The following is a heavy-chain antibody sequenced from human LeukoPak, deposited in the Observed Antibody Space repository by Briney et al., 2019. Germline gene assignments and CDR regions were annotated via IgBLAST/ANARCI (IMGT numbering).Heavy chain of an antibody. Sequence: GGSLRLSCAPSGFTFSRHGMHWVRQAPGKGLEWVSVISYDGSTKYYADSVQGRFTISRDNSKNILYLQMNSLRAEDTAVYYCAKVPSKMTTRTFDSWGRGTLVTVSS. CDR1: GFTFSRHG. D-gene: IGHD5-24*01. CDR3: AKVPSKMTTRTFDS. J-gene: IGHJ4*02. V-gene: IGHV3-30*18. CDR2: ISYDGSTK.